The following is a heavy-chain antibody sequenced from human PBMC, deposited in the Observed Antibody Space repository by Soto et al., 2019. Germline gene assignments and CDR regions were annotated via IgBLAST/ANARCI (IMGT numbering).Heavy chain of an antibody. J-gene: IGHJ6*02. CDR1: GGSIRSSSYY. V-gene: IGHV4-39*01. CDR2: IYYSGST. CDR3: ARRKGITGTTLLYYYYGMDV. Sequence: PSETLSLTCTVSGGSIRSSSYYWGWIRQPPGKGLEWIGSIYYSGSTYYNPSLKSRVTISVDTSKNQFSLKLSSVTAADTAVYYCARRKGITGTTLLYYYYGMDVWGQGTTVTVSS. D-gene: IGHD1-7*01.